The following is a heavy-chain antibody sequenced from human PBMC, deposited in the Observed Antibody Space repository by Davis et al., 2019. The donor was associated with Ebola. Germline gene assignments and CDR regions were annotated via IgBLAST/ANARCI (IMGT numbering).Heavy chain of an antibody. D-gene: IGHD3-22*01. V-gene: IGHV4-31*03. J-gene: IGHJ6*02. CDR2: IYYTGSA. CDR1: GGSINSGDYL. Sequence: PSETLSLTCTVSGGSINSGDYLWSWIRQRPGKGLEWIGYIYYTGSAYYNPSLKSRVTILVDPPKKQFSLKVTSATAADTAVYYCARDSGDYYRDHYYGMDVWGQGTTVTVSS. CDR3: ARDSGDYYRDHYYGMDV.